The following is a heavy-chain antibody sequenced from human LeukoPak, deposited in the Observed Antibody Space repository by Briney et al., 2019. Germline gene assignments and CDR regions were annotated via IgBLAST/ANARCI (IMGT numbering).Heavy chain of an antibody. D-gene: IGHD1-1*01. J-gene: IGHJ4*02. CDR3: VRDPSGSGFAFDS. CDR1: GFIFSNDA. CDR2: IWFDGSNK. Sequence: GGSLRLSCAASGFIFSNDAMHWIRQAPGKGLEWVAFIWFDGSNKHYADSVKGRFTISRDNSEDTLYLQMNSLRAEDTAVYYCVRDPSGSGFAFDSWGQGALVTVSS. V-gene: IGHV3-33*01.